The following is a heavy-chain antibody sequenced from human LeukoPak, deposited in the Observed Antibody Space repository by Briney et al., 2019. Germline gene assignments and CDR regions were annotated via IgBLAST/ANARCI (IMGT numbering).Heavy chain of an antibody. D-gene: IGHD3-22*01. J-gene: IGHJ4*02. CDR2: IYYSGST. Sequence: PSETLSLTCTVSGGSISSHYWSWIRQPPGKGLEWIGYIYYSGSTNYNPSLKSRVTISVDTSKNQFSLKLSSVTAADTAVNYCARWYYYDSSGYYWYFDYWGQGTLVTVSS. CDR3: ARWYYYDSSGYYWYFDY. CDR1: GGSISSHY. V-gene: IGHV4-59*11.